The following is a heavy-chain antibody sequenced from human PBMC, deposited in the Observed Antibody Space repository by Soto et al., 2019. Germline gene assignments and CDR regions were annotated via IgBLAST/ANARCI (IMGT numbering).Heavy chain of an antibody. CDR3: ARATDYYDSSGPPFDY. CDR2: INPSGGST. D-gene: IGHD3-22*01. V-gene: IGHV1-46*01. CDR1: GYTFTSYY. J-gene: IGHJ4*02. Sequence: ASVKVSCKASGYTFTSYYMHWVRQAPGQGLEWMGIINPSGGSTSYAQKFQGRVTMTRDTSTSTVYMELSSLRSEDTAVYYCARATDYYDSSGPPFDYWGQGTLVTVSS.